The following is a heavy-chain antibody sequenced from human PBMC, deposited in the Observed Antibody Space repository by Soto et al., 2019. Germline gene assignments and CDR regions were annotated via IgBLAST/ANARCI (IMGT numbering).Heavy chain of an antibody. CDR2: IIPIFGTA. V-gene: IGHV1-69*06. J-gene: IGHJ6*02. CDR3: ARRFSWFPPPYYYYGMDV. D-gene: IGHD3-3*01. Sequence: SVKVSCKASGGTFSSYAISWVRQAPGQGLEWMGGIIPIFGTANYAQKFQGRVTITADKSTSTAYMELSSLRSEDTAVYYCARRFSWFPPPYYYYGMDVWRQGTTVTVSS. CDR1: GGTFSSYA.